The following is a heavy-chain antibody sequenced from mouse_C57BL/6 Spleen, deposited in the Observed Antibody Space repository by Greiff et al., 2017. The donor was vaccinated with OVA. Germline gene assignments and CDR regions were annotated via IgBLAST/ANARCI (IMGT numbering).Heavy chain of an antibody. CDR3: ARHEGIYYDYDEEAWFAY. D-gene: IGHD2-4*01. J-gene: IGHJ3*01. CDR1: GYTFTEYT. CDR2: FYPGSGSI. Sequence: VQLQQSGAELVKPGASVKLSCKASGYTFTEYTIHWVKQRSGQGLEWIGWFYPGSGSIKYNEKFKDKATLTADKSSSTVYMELSRLTSEDSAVYVCARHEGIYYDYDEEAWFAYWGQGTLVTVSA. V-gene: IGHV1-62-2*01.